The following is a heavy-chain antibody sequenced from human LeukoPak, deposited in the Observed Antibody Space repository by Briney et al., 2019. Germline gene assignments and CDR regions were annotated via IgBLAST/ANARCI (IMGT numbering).Heavy chain of an antibody. V-gene: IGHV3-11*01. J-gene: IGHJ6*03. CDR2: ISNRGSHV. CDR3: AGVSGGGGQKDFSYYMDV. CDR1: GFTFGDYY. Sequence: GGSLRLSCTAAGFTFGDYYMTWIRQAPGKGLEWISYISNRGSHVFYVDSVKGRFTISMDNNKNALYLQMSGLRAEDTAVYSCAGVSGGGGQKDFSYYMDVWGKGTTVIVS. D-gene: IGHD3-16*01.